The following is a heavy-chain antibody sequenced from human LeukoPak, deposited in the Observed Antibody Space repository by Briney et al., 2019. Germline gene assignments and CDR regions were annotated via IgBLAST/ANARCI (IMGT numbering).Heavy chain of an antibody. CDR2: ISGNGGST. Sequence: GGTLRLSCAASGFPFSTYAMSWVRQAPGKGLEWVSTISGNGGSTYYADSVKGRFSISRDNSKNTLYLQMNSLRAEDTAVYYCARDPGYAIYYFDYWGQGLLVTVSS. V-gene: IGHV3-23*01. CDR1: GFPFSTYA. CDR3: ARDPGYAIYYFDY. J-gene: IGHJ4*02. D-gene: IGHD3-9*01.